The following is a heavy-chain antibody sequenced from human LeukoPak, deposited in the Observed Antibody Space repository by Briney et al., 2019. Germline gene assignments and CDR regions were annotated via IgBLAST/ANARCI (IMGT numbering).Heavy chain of an antibody. J-gene: IGHJ4*02. CDR3: ARGIYCSGGSCYDY. CDR2: IYYSGST. CDR1: GGSIRSYY. V-gene: IGHV4-59*01. D-gene: IGHD2-15*01. Sequence: SETLSLTCSVSGGSIRSYYWTWVRQPPGKGLEWIGYIYYSGSTNYNPSLKSRVTISVDTSKNQFSLKLSSVTAADTAVYYCARGIYCSGGSCYDYWGQGTLVTVSS.